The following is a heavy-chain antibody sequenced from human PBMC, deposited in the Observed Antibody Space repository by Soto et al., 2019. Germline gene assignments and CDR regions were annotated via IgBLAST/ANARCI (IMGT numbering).Heavy chain of an antibody. J-gene: IGHJ4*02. CDR2: ISAYNGNT. V-gene: IGHV1-18*01. CDR3: AIDLGGYDILTGYYLWYFDY. Sequence: ASVKVSCKASGYTFTSYGISWVRQAPGQGLEWMGWISAYNGNTNYAQKLQGRVTMTTDTSTSTAYMELRSLRSDDTAVYYCAIDLGGYDILTGYYLWYFDYWGQGTLVTVSS. D-gene: IGHD3-9*01. CDR1: GYTFTSYG.